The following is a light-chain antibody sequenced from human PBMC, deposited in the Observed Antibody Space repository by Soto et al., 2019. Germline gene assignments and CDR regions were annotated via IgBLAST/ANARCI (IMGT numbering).Light chain of an antibody. CDR1: QSITNN. J-gene: IGKJ2*01. CDR2: AAS. V-gene: IGKV1-39*01. CDR3: QQSYRTPPT. Sequence: DIQMTQSPSSLSASVGDRVTITCRASQSITNNLNWYQQKPGKAPKFLIYAASSLQSGVPSRFSGSGSGTDFTLTFSSLQPEDIATYYCQQSYRTPPTFGQGTKLEIK.